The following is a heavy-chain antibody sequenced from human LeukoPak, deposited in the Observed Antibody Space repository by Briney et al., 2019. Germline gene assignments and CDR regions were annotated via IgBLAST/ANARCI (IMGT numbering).Heavy chain of an antibody. CDR3: ARANYYNGVSYYYYYMDV. J-gene: IGHJ6*03. V-gene: IGHV3-7*01. CDR2: IKQDGSET. Sequence: PGGSLRLSCAASGFTFSSHWMSWVRQAPGKGLEWVANIKQDGSETYYMDSVKGRFTISRDNAKNSLYLQMNSLRAEDTAVYFCARANYYNGVSYYYYYMDVWGKGTTVTVSS. CDR1: GFTFSSHW. D-gene: IGHD3-10*01.